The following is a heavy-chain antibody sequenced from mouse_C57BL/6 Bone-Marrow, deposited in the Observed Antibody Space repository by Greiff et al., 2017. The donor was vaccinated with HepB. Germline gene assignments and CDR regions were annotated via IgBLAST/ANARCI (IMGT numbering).Heavy chain of an antibody. J-gene: IGHJ1*03. D-gene: IGHD1-1*01. V-gene: IGHV1-55*01. CDR1: GYTFTSYW. CDR3: ARGLKYYVSSHCYFDV. Sequence: QVQLQQPGAELVKPGASVKMSCKASGYTFTSYWITWVKQRPGQGLEWIGDIYPGSGSTNYNEKFKSKATLTVDTSSSTAYMQLSSLTSEDSAVYYCARGLKYYVSSHCYFDVWGTGTTVTVSS. CDR2: IYPGSGST.